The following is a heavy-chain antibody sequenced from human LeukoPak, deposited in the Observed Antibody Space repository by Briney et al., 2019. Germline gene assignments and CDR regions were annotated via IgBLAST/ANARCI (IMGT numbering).Heavy chain of an antibody. J-gene: IGHJ6*03. CDR3: ARGVEDSSSWSYYYYYMDV. CDR2: MNPNSGNT. CDR1: GYTFTSYD. D-gene: IGHD6-13*01. Sequence: LWASVKVSGKASGYTFTSYDINWVRQATGQGLEWMGWMNPNSGNTGYAQKFQGRVTMTRNTSISTAYMELSSLRSEDTAVYYCARGVEDSSSWSYYYYYMDVWGKGTTVTVSS. V-gene: IGHV1-8*01.